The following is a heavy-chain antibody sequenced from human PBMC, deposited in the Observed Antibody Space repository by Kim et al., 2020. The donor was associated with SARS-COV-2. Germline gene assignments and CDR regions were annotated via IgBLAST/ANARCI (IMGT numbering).Heavy chain of an antibody. J-gene: IGHJ5*02. V-gene: IGHV1-3*01. Sequence: SQKFQGRLTITRDTAASTAYMELSSLRSEDTAVYYCARARTTVTTSWFDPWGQGTLVTVSS. CDR3: ARARTTVTTSWFDP. D-gene: IGHD4-17*01.